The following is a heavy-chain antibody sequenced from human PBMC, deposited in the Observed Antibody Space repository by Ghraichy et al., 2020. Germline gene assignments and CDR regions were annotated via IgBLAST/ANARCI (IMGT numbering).Heavy chain of an antibody. J-gene: IGHJ4*02. V-gene: IGHV4-59*01. CDR3: ARGVDFWNGYSFDC. CDR1: GGSISTYY. D-gene: IGHD3-3*01. Sequence: SETLSLTCSVSGGSISTYYWSWIRQPPGKGLEWIGYVYYSGSTEYSPSLESRVAMSVDTSKNQFSLKLSSVTAADTAVYYCARGVDFWNGYSFDCWGQGTRVTVSS. CDR2: VYYSGST.